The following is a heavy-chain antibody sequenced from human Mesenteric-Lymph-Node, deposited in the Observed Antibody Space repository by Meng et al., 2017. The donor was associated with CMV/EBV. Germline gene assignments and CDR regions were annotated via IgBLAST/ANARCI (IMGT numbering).Heavy chain of an antibody. V-gene: IGHV4-59*01. CDR1: SGSISSYY. CDR2: VFHSYHSRTT. Sequence: SETLSLTCTVSSGSISSYYWSWIRQPPGKGLEWIGHVFHSYHSRTTNYSPSLTSRVSMSLDTSKNQFFLNLTSVTAADTAVYYCARGDGNSPDHSDYWGQGTLVTVSS. J-gene: IGHJ4*02. D-gene: IGHD5-24*01. CDR3: ARGDGNSPDHSDY.